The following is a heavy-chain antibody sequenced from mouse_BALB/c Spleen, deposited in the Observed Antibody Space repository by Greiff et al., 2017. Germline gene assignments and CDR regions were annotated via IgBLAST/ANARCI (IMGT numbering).Heavy chain of an antibody. Sequence: VHVKQSGAELVKPGASVKLSCTASGFNIKDTYMHWVKQRPEQGLEWIGRIDPANGNTKYDPKFQGKATITADTSSNTAYLQLSSLTSEDTAVYYCARWDDYDPWFAYWGQGTLVTVSA. CDR2: IDPANGNT. CDR1: GFNIKDTY. V-gene: IGHV14-3*02. J-gene: IGHJ3*01. CDR3: ARWDDYDPWFAY. D-gene: IGHD2-4*01.